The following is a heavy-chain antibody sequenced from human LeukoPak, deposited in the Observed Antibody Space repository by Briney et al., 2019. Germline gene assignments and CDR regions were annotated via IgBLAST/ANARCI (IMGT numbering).Heavy chain of an antibody. CDR1: GYTFTSYD. J-gene: IGHJ4*02. CDR3: VRTPPNWGADY. D-gene: IGHD3-16*01. V-gene: IGHV1-8*01. CDR2: MSPHSGDT. Sequence: GASVKVSCKASGYTFTSYDINWVRQATGQGLEWMGWMSPHSGDTGYAQEFQGRLTMTRDTSISTAYMELSSLRSEDTAVYYCVRTPPNWGADYWGQGTLVTVSS.